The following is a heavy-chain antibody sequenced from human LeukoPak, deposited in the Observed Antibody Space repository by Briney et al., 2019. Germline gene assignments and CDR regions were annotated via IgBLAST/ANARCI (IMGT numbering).Heavy chain of an antibody. CDR2: IWYDGSNK. CDR3: ARGLRPTKGYYDFWSGHGSEYGMDV. J-gene: IGHJ6*02. CDR1: GFTFSSYG. V-gene: IGHV3-33*01. Sequence: PGGSLRLSCAASGFTFSSYGMHWVRQAPGKGLEWGAVIWYDGSNKYYADSVKGRFTISRDDSENTLCLQMNSLRAEDTAVYYCARGLRPTKGYYDFWSGHGSEYGMDVWGQGTTVTVSS. D-gene: IGHD3-3*01.